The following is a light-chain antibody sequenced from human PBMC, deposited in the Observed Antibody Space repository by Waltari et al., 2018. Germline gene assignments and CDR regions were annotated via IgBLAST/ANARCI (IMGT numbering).Light chain of an antibody. Sequence: SSELTQDPAVSVALGQTVTIPCQGASLRTSYASWYQQKSGQAPILVLFGKNKRPSGIPDRFSGYNSESTTSLTITGAQAEDEAEYYCSSRDSSASHVLFAGGTKLTVL. CDR3: SSRDSSASHVL. CDR2: GKN. CDR1: SLRTSY. J-gene: IGLJ2*01. V-gene: IGLV3-19*01.